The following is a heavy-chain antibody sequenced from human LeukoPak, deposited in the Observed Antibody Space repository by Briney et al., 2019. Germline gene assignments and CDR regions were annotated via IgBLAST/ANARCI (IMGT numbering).Heavy chain of an antibody. Sequence: PGGSLRLSCAASGFTFSNAWMSWVRQAPGKGREWVGRIKSQTEGGTTDYAAPVKGRFTISRDDSKNTLYLQMDSLQTEDTAVYYYTTAMEVTAILNFQPWGQGTLVTVSS. J-gene: IGHJ1*01. CDR2: IKSQTEGGTT. CDR3: TTAMEVTAILNFQP. CDR1: GFTFSNAW. V-gene: IGHV3-15*01. D-gene: IGHD2-21*02.